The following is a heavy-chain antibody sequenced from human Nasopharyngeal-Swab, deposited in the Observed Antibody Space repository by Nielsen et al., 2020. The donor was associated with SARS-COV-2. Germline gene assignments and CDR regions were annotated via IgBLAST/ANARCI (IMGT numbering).Heavy chain of an antibody. CDR1: RFTFSDYY. CDR2: ISSSGGNI. V-gene: IGHV3-11*04. J-gene: IGHJ4*02. CDR3: ARVGQFDY. Sequence: GESPKISCAASRFTFSDYYMSWIRQAPGKGLEWVSYISSSGGNIYYADSVKGRFTISRENAKNSLYLQMTSLRADDTAVYYCARVGQFDYWGQGTLVTVSS.